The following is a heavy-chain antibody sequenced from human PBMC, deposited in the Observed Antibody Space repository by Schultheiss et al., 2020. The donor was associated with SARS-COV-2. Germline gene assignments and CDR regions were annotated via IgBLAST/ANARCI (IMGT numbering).Heavy chain of an antibody. CDR1: GFTFSNYE. D-gene: IGHD5-12*01. CDR3: AKDPGYSGYDKPLDY. Sequence: GGSLRLSCAASGFTFSNYEMNWVRQAPGKGLEWVSAISGSGGSTYYADSVKGRFTISRDNSKNTLYLQMNSLRAEDTAVYYCAKDPGYSGYDKPLDYWGQGTLVTVSS. V-gene: IGHV3-23*01. CDR2: ISGSGGST. J-gene: IGHJ4*02.